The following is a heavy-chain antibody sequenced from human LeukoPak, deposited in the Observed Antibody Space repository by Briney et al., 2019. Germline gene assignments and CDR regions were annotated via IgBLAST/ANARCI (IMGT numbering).Heavy chain of an antibody. V-gene: IGHV3-74*01. J-gene: IGHJ3*01. CDR1: GSTFSSYW. CDR2: INSDGSDT. CDR3: ARGWVPSDITLK. D-gene: IGHD3-22*01. Sequence: PGGSLRLSCAASGSTFSSYWMHWVRQAPGKGMVWVARINSDGSDTNYADSVKGRFTISRDNARNTVYLQMNCLRAEDTAVCYCARGWVPSDITLKWGQGTMVTVSS.